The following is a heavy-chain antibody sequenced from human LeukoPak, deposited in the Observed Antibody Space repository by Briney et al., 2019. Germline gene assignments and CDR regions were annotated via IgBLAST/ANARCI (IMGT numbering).Heavy chain of an antibody. Sequence: GVSLRLSCAASGFTFSDYYMSWIRQAPGKGLEWVSYISSSGSTIYYADSVKGRFTISRDNAKNSLYLQMNSLRAEDTAVYYCARAPFYGDYADDAFDIWGQGTMVTVSS. CDR1: GFTFSDYY. CDR3: ARAPFYGDYADDAFDI. CDR2: ISSSGSTI. V-gene: IGHV3-11*01. D-gene: IGHD4-17*01. J-gene: IGHJ3*02.